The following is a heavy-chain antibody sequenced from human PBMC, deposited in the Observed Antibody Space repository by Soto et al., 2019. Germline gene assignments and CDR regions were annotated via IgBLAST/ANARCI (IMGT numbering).Heavy chain of an antibody. J-gene: IGHJ5*02. CDR2: IVPVFGST. V-gene: IGHV1-69*06. D-gene: IGHD2-21*01. CDR3: AQDPPRGDFIFTWFGT. Sequence: QVQLVQSGNEVKKPGSSVKVSCKASGGTFTTNGIIWVRQAPGQGLEWMGGIVPVFGSTKYAQKFQCRLTITADRSTKTAYMDLSSLKSEDPATYCGAQDPPRGDFIFTWFGTCGQGTLVTVAS. CDR1: GGTFTTNG.